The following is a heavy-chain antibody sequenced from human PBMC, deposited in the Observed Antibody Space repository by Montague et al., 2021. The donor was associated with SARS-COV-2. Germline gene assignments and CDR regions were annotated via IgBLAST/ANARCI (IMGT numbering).Heavy chain of an antibody. D-gene: IGHD6-19*01. CDR1: GRSFSGYY. CDR2: INHSGST. V-gene: IGHV4-34*01. Sequence: SETLSLTCAVYGRSFSGYYWSWIRQPPGKGLEWIGEINHSGSTXXXPSXXXRVTISVDTSKNQFSLKLSSVTAADTAVYYCARGEYSSGWYGPKYYFDYWGQGTLVTVSS. CDR3: ARGEYSSGWYGPKYYFDY. J-gene: IGHJ4*02.